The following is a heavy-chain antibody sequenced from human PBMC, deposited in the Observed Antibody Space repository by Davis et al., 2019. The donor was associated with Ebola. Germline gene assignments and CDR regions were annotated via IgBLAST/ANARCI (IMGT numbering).Heavy chain of an antibody. V-gene: IGHV3-66*01. D-gene: IGHD6-19*01. CDR2: IYRGGST. CDR3: ARNPLARFMGGVSSGWSLVA. Sequence: GGSLRLSCAASGFTVSDNYMSWVRQAPGKGLEWVSVIYRGGSTYYADSVKGRFTISRDNSKNTLYLQTDSLRAEDTAVYYCARNPLARFMGGVSSGWSLVAWGQGALVTVSS. J-gene: IGHJ4*02. CDR1: GFTVSDNY.